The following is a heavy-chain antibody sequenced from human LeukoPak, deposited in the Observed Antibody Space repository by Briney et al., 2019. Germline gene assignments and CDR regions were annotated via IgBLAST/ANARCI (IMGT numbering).Heavy chain of an antibody. Sequence: GASVKVSCKASGYTFTSYDINWVRQATGQGREWMGWMNPNSGNTDYSQKFQGRVTITRNTSISTAYMELSSLRSEDTAVYYCARGIGDWFDPWGQGTLVTVSS. CDR3: ARGIGDWFDP. CDR2: MNPNSGNT. D-gene: IGHD2-15*01. V-gene: IGHV1-8*03. J-gene: IGHJ5*02. CDR1: GYTFTSYD.